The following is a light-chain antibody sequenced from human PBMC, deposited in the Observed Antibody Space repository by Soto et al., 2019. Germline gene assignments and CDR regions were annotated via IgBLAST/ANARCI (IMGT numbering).Light chain of an antibody. V-gene: IGKV3-20*01. CDR3: QQYVTSPHT. J-gene: IGKJ2*01. CDR2: GAS. CDR1: QSVSRNY. Sequence: EVVLTQSPYTLSLSPGERATLSCRAIQSVSRNYLAWYQQKLGQAPRLLIYGASSRVAGVPDRFSGSGSGTDFTLTISRLEPEDFAVFYCQQYVTSPHTFGQGTKVDIK.